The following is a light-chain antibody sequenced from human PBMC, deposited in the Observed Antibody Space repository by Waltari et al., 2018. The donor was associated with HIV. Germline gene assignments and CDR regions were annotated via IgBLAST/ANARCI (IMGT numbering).Light chain of an antibody. J-gene: IGKJ5*01. V-gene: IGKV2D-29*01. CDR3: MQSTQLPIT. Sequence: DIVMTQTPLSLSVPPGRPASISCMSTQSLLHTDGNTYLYWYLQKAGQPPQLLIYEVSNRFSGVPDRFSGSGSGTYFTLKISRVEAEDVGVYYCMQSTQLPITFGQGTRLEIK. CDR1: QSLLHTDGNTY. CDR2: EVS.